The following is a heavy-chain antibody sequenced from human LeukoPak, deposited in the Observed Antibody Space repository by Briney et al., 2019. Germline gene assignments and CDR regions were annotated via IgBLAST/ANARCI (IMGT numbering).Heavy chain of an antibody. CDR1: GYIFTSYG. Sequence: GASVKVSCKASGYIFTSYGISWVRQAPGQGLEWMGWISVYNGNTNYPQRHQGRVTMTTDTSTTTAYMELRSLRSDDTAVYYCARDINGYYYDSHGYYPTDLWGQGTLVTVSS. CDR2: ISVYNGNT. J-gene: IGHJ5*02. V-gene: IGHV1-18*01. D-gene: IGHD3-22*01. CDR3: ARDINGYYYDSHGYYPTDL.